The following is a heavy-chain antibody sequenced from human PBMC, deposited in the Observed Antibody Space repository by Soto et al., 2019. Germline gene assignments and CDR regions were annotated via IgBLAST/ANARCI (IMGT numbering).Heavy chain of an antibody. D-gene: IGHD3-3*01. CDR3: ARDTNFWSGYPVAPHYYGMDV. J-gene: IGHJ6*02. V-gene: IGHV1-69*13. Sequence: GASVKVSCKASGGTFSSYAISWVRQAPGQGLEWMGGIIPIFGTANYAQKFQGRVTITADESTSTAYMELSSLRSEDTAVYYCARDTNFWSGYPVAPHYYGMDVWGQGTTVTVSS. CDR1: GGTFSSYA. CDR2: IIPIFGTA.